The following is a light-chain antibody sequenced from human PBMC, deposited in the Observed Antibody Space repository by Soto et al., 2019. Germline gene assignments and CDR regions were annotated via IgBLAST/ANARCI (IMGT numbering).Light chain of an antibody. V-gene: IGKV3-20*01. CDR3: QQYHSSPWT. J-gene: IGKJ1*01. Sequence: EIVLTQSPGTLSLSPGERVTLSCRASQSVSSSYLAWYQQKPGQAPRLLFYGASSRATGIPDRFSGSGSGTDFTLTISRLEPEDFAVYSCQQYHSSPWTFGQGTKVDI. CDR2: GAS. CDR1: QSVSSSY.